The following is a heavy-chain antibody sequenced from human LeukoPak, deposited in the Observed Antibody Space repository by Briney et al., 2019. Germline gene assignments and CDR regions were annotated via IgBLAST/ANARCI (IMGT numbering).Heavy chain of an antibody. V-gene: IGHV4-38-2*02. D-gene: IGHD3-22*01. CDR2: ISHSGST. CDR3: ARATVLYDSSGYTEPFDY. CDR1: GYSISSGYY. Sequence: PSETLSLTCTVSGYSISSGYYWGWIRQPPGRGLEWIGSISHSGSTYYNPSLKSRVTVSVDTSKNQFSLKLSSVTAADTAVYYCARATVLYDSSGYTEPFDYWGQGTLVTVSS. J-gene: IGHJ4*02.